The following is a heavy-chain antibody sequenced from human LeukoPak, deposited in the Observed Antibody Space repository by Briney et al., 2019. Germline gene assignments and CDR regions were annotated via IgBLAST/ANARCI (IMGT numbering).Heavy chain of an antibody. Sequence: ASVKVSCKASGSTFTVNYIHRVRHAPAQGLERMGWINPNSGGTNYAQKFQGRVTMTRDTSISTAYMELSRQRSDDTAVDYCVRDAGSGWYGYPYNWFDPWGQGTLVTVSS. J-gene: IGHJ5*02. V-gene: IGHV1-2*02. CDR3: VRDAGSGWYGYPYNWFDP. CDR1: GSTFTVNY. D-gene: IGHD6-19*01. CDR2: INPNSGGT.